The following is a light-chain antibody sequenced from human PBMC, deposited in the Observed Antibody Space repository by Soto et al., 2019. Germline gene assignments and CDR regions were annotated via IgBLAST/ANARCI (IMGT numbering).Light chain of an antibody. CDR3: QQRSNWHPGT. V-gene: IGKV3D-11*01. Sequence: EIVLTQSPATLSLSPGERATLSCRASQGVSSYLAWYQQKPGQAPRLLIYDASNRATGIPARFSGSGPGTDFTLTISSLEPEDFAVYYRQQRSNWHPGTFGQGTRLEIK. CDR2: DAS. CDR1: QGVSSY. J-gene: IGKJ5*01.